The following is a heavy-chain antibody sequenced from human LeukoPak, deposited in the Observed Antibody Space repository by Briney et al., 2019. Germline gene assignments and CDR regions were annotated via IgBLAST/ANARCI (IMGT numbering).Heavy chain of an antibody. Sequence: SETLSLTCTVSGGSISSYYWSWIRQPPGKGLEWIGYIYYSGSTNYNPSLKSRVTISVDTSKNQFSLKLSSVTAADTAVYYCARHDRGLRYFDWSPTGWFDPWGQGTLVTVSS. D-gene: IGHD3-9*01. CDR1: GGSISSYY. V-gene: IGHV4-59*08. CDR3: ARHDRGLRYFDWSPTGWFDP. J-gene: IGHJ5*02. CDR2: IYYSGST.